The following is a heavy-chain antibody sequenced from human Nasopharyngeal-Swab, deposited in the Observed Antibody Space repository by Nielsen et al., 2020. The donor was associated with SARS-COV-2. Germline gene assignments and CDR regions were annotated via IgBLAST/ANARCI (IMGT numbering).Heavy chain of an antibody. J-gene: IGHJ4*02. Sequence: GGSLRLSCAASGFTFSTYWMHWVRQAPGKGLVWVSRTNTDGSSTDYADSVKGRFTISRDNAKNTLYLQINSLRAEDTAVYYCTRSFGGASEYWGQGTLVTVSS. CDR2: TNTDGSST. D-gene: IGHD3-16*01. CDR3: TRSFGGASEY. CDR1: GFTFSTYW. V-gene: IGHV3-74*01.